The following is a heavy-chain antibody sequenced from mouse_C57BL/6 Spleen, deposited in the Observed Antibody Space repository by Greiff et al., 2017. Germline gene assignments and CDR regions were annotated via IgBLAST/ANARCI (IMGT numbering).Heavy chain of an antibody. CDR1: GFSLTSYG. D-gene: IGHD4-1*01. Sequence: QVQLKESGPGLVAPSQSLSITCTVSGFSLTSYGVHWVRQPPGKVLEWLVVIWSDGSTTYNSALKSRLSISKDNSKSQVFLKMNSLQTDDTAMYYCARPLGGGGVGVFAYWGQGTLVTVSA. CDR3: ARPLGGGGVGVFAY. J-gene: IGHJ3*01. V-gene: IGHV2-6*03. CDR2: IWSDGST.